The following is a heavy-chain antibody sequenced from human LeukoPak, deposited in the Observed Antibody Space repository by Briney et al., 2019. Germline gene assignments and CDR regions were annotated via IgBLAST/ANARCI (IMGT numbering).Heavy chain of an antibody. J-gene: IGHJ5*02. CDR2: IIPIFGTA. D-gene: IGHD6-6*01. V-gene: IGHV1-69*05. CDR1: GGTFSSYA. Sequence: SVKVSCKASGGTFSSYAISWVRQAPGQGLEWMGGIIPIFGTANYAQKFQGRVTITTDESTSTAYMELSSLRSEDAAVYYCARDTHLYSSSFGHWFDPWGQGTLVTVSS. CDR3: ARDTHLYSSSFGHWFDP.